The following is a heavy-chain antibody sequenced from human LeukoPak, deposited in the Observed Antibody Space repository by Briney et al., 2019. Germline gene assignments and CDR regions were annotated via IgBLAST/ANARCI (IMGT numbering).Heavy chain of an antibody. CDR1: GFTFSSYA. D-gene: IGHD3-9*01. J-gene: IGHJ4*02. Sequence: PSGRSLRLSCAASGFTFSSYAMHWVRQAPGKGLEWVAVISYDGSNKYHADSVKGRFTISRDNSKNTLYLQMNSLRAEDTAVYYCANGYYYNILTGYYKDRDTNFHYWGQGTLVTVSS. V-gene: IGHV3-30*04. CDR2: ISYDGSNK. CDR3: ANGYYYNILTGYYKDRDTNFHY.